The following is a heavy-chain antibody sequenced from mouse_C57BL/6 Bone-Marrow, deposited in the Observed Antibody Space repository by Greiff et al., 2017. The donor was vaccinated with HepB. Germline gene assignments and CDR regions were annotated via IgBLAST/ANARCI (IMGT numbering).Heavy chain of an antibody. V-gene: IGHV2-2*01. D-gene: IGHD1-1*01. Sequence: VQLQQSGPGLVQPSQSLSITCTVSGFSLTSYGVHWVRQSPGKGLEWLGVIWRGGSTDYNAAFISRLSISKDNSKSQVFFKMNSLQADDTAIYYCARGVYYYGSSYVFLYYYAMDYWGQGTSVTVSS. CDR3: ARGVYYYGSSYVFLYYYAMDY. J-gene: IGHJ4*01. CDR1: GFSLTSYG. CDR2: IWRGGST.